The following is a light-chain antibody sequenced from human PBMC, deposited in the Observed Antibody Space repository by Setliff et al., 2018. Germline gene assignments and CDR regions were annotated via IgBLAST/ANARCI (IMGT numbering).Light chain of an antibody. CDR3: SSYAGSNNFPYV. CDR1: SNDVGGYNY. J-gene: IGLJ1*01. Sequence: QSVLTQPPSASGSPGQSVTISCTGTSNDVGGYNYVSWYQQHPGKAPKLMIYEVSKRPSGVPDRFSGSKSGNTASLTVSGLQAEDEADYYCSSYAGSNNFPYVFGTGTKVTVL. V-gene: IGLV2-8*01. CDR2: EVS.